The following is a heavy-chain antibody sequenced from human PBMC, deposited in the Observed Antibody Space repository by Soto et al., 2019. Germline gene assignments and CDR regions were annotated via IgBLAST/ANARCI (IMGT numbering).Heavy chain of an antibody. V-gene: IGHV2-70*01. CDR2: IDWDDDK. J-gene: IGHJ6*02. CDR1: WFSLNTSGMF. D-gene: IGHD3-10*01. Sequence: SRPKLMNQTHTLTLTTTFSWFSLNTSGMFVSWIRQPPGNALDCVALIDWDDDKYYSTSLKTRLTISKDTSKNQVVLTMTNMDPVDTATYYCARCGFGSGSYTGTNYYYYGMAVWGQGTTVTVS. CDR3: ARCGFGSGSYTGTNYYYYGMAV.